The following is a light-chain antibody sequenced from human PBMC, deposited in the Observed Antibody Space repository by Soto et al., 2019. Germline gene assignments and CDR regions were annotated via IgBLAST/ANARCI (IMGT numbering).Light chain of an antibody. CDR2: AAS. Sequence: DIQMTQSPSSLSASVGERVTITCQASQDISNYLNWYQQKPGKAPKLLIYAASTLQSGVPSRFSGSGSGTDFTLTISSLQPEDFATYYCQQLNSYPITFGQGTRLEIK. CDR1: QDISNY. J-gene: IGKJ5*01. V-gene: IGKV1-9*01. CDR3: QQLNSYPIT.